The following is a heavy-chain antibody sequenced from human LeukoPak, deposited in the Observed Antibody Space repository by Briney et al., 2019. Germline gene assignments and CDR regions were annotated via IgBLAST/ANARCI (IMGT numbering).Heavy chain of an antibody. CDR1: GGSFSGYY. J-gene: IGHJ4*02. D-gene: IGHD3-10*01. V-gene: IGHV4-34*01. CDR2: INHSGST. Sequence: PSETLSLTCAVYGGSFSGYYWGWIRQPPGKGLEWIGEINHSGSTNYNPSLKSRVTISVDTSKNQFSLKLSSVTAADTAVYYCARGGRNAMVRGVIPLDYWGQGTLVTVSS. CDR3: ARGGRNAMVRGVIPLDY.